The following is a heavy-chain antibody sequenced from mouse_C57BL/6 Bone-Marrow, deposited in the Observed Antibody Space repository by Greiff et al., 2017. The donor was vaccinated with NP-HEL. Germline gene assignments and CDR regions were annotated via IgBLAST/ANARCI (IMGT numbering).Heavy chain of an antibody. D-gene: IGHD1-1*01. CDR2: IYPGDGDT. CDR1: GYAFSSYW. V-gene: IGHV1-80*01. J-gene: IGHJ2*01. CDR3: VITTESRGGFDY. Sequence: QVQLQQSGAELVKPGASVKISCKASGYAFSSYWMNWVKQRPGKGLEWIGQIYPGDGDTNYNGKFKGKATLTADKSSSTAYMQLSSLTSEDSAVYFCVITTESRGGFDYWGQGTTLTVSS.